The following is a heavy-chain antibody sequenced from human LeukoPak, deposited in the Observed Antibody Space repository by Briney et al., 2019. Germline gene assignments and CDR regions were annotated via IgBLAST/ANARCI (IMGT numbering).Heavy chain of an antibody. CDR2: ISGYNTYT. CDR1: GGTLRSYT. V-gene: IGHV1-18*01. J-gene: IGHJ3*01. D-gene: IGHD7-27*01. CDR3: ARVRLVWGMETFDL. Sequence: GSSVKVSCKASGGTLRSYTITWVRQAPGQGLEWMGWISGYNTYTTYAQKFQDRVTMTKDTSTNTAYMEMRSLRSDDTAIYYCARVRLVWGMETFDLWGQGTMVTVSS.